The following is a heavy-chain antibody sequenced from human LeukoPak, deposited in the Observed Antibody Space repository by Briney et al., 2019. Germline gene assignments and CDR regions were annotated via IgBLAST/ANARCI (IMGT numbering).Heavy chain of an antibody. CDR2: INHSGST. Sequence: SETLSLTCAVYGGSFSGYYWSWIRQPPGKGLEWIGEINHSGSTNYNPSLKSRVAISVDTSKNQFSLKLSSVTAVDTAVYYCARGSGSYFRAYYFDYWGQGTLVTVSS. D-gene: IGHD1-26*01. CDR1: GGSFSGYY. CDR3: ARGSGSYFRAYYFDY. J-gene: IGHJ4*02. V-gene: IGHV4-34*01.